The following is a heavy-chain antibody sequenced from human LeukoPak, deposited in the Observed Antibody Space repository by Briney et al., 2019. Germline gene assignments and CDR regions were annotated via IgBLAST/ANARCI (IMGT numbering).Heavy chain of an antibody. CDR1: GYSISSGYY. J-gene: IGHJ4*02. CDR3: ARPFLRFSSGWHFDY. Sequence: SETLSLTCTVSGYSISSGYYWGWIRQPPGKGLEWIGSIYHSGSTYYNPSLKSRVTISVDTSKSQFSLKLSSVTAADTAIYYCARPFLRFSSGWHFDYWGQGILVTVSS. V-gene: IGHV4-38-2*02. D-gene: IGHD6-19*01. CDR2: IYHSGST.